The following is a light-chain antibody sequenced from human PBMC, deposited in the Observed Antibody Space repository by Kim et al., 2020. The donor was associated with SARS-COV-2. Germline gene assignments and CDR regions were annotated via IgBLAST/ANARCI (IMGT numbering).Light chain of an antibody. J-gene: IGKJ2*03. CDR1: HSVSSSY. Sequence: SPGERATLSCRASHSVSSSYLAWYQQKPGQAPRPLIYGASSRATGIPDRFSGSGSGTDFTLTISRLEPEDFAVYYCQQYGSSPPYSFGQGTKLEIK. V-gene: IGKV3-20*01. CDR2: GAS. CDR3: QQYGSSPPYS.